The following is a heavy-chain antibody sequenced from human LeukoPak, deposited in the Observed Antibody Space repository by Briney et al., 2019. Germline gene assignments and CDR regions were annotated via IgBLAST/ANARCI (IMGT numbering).Heavy chain of an antibody. CDR3: ARAEIKLYNQRRYYFDY. CDR2: IYYTGTT. CDR1: GGSVRSSSYY. Sequence: PSETLSLTCTVSGGSVRSSSYYWDWIRQPPGKGLEWIGSIYYTGTTYYNPSLKSRVTMSVDTSKNQFFLNLSSVTAADTAVYYCARAEIKLYNQRRYYFDYWGQGTLVTVSS. V-gene: IGHV4-39*01. D-gene: IGHD3-16*02. J-gene: IGHJ4*02.